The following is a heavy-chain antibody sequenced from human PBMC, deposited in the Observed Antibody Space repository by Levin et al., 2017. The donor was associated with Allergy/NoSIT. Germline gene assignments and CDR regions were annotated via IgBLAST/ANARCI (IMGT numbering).Heavy chain of an antibody. CDR2: INSDGTST. J-gene: IGHJ6*02. Sequence: GGSLRLSCAASGFTLSDFWMHWVRQAPGKGLVWVSRINSDGTSTNYADSVQGRFTISRDNAKDTPYLQLSSLSAEDTAVSCCTSVHRGTMVLNYSMDVWGQGTTVTVSS. CDR3: TSVHRGTMVLNYSMDV. V-gene: IGHV3-74*01. D-gene: IGHD4/OR15-4a*01. CDR1: GFTLSDFW.